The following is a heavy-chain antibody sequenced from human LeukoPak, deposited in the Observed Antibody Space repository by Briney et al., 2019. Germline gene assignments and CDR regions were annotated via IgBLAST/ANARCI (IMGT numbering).Heavy chain of an antibody. D-gene: IGHD1-26*01. J-gene: IGHJ4*02. Sequence: SVKVSCKTSGGTFSSYAFSWVRQAPGQGLEWMGRIIPVFGTTNYAQKFQGRVSITADGSTRIAYMELSSLTSEDTAVYYCARGTGSGSYLDYWGQGTLATVSS. CDR2: IIPVFGTT. CDR3: ARGTGSGSYLDY. CDR1: GGTFSSYA. V-gene: IGHV1-69*13.